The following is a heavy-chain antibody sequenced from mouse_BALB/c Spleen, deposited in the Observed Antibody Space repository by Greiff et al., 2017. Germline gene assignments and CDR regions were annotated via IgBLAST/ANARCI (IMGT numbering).Heavy chain of an antibody. J-gene: IGHJ2*01. CDR3: ARGPTILYYFDY. V-gene: IGHV5-17*02. CDR1: GFTFSSFG. CDR2: ISSGSSTI. D-gene: IGHD1-1*02. Sequence: EVKLQESGGGLVQPGGSRKLSCAASGFTFSSFGMHWVRQAPEKGLEWVAYISSGSSTIYYADTVKGRFTISRDNPKNTLFLQMTSLRSEDTAMYYCARGPTILYYFDYWGQGTTLTVSS.